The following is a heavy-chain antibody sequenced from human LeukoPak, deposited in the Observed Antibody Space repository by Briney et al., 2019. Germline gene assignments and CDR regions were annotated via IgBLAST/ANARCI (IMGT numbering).Heavy chain of an antibody. CDR3: ARDLTGDY. V-gene: IGHV1-18*04. CDR2: VSAYNGNT. CDR1: GYTFINFY. D-gene: IGHD7-27*01. Sequence: ASVKVSCKASGYTFINFYIHWVRQAPGQGLEWMGWVSAYNGNTNYAQRFQGRVTMTTDTSTTTAYMELRSLRSDDTAVYYCARDLTGDYWGQGTLVTVSS. J-gene: IGHJ4*02.